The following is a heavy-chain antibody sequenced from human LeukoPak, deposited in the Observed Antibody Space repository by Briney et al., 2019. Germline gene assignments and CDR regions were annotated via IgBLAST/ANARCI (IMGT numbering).Heavy chain of an antibody. CDR2: INAGNGNT. V-gene: IGHV1-3*01. CDR3: ARVGDSSTWYNYFDP. Sequence: ASVKVSCKASGYTFTNYAIHWVRQAPGQRLEWMGWINAGNGNTKYSQNFQGRVTITRDTSANIAYLELSSLTSEDTAVYYCARVGDSSTWYNYFDPWGQGSLVTVSP. D-gene: IGHD6-13*01. J-gene: IGHJ5*02. CDR1: GYTFTNYA.